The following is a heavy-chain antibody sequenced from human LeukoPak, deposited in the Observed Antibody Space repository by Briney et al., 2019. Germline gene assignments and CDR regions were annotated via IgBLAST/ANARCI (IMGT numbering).Heavy chain of an antibody. Sequence: ASVKVSCKASGGTFSSYAISWVRQAPGQGLEWMGWMNPNSGNTGYAQKFQGRVTMTRNTSISTAYMELSSLRSEDTAVYYCARVAAAGSNPDWGQGTLVTVSS. V-gene: IGHV1-8*02. CDR3: ARVAAAGSNPD. CDR2: MNPNSGNT. CDR1: GGTFSSYA. J-gene: IGHJ4*02. D-gene: IGHD6-13*01.